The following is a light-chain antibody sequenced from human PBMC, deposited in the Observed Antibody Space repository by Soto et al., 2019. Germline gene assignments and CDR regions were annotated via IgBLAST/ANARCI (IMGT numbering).Light chain of an antibody. J-gene: IGKJ2*01. CDR1: QRVSGSS. CDR3: QQYGSSHT. CDR2: GGS. Sequence: VLTQSPGSLSLSPGDRATLSCRASQRVSGSSLAWYQQKPGQAPRLLIYGGSNRATGVPDRFSGSGSGADFTLTISRLEPEDFAVYYCQQYGSSHTFGQGTKLEIK. V-gene: IGKV3-20*01.